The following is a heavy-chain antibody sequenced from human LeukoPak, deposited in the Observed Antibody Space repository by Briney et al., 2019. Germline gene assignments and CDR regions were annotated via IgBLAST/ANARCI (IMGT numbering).Heavy chain of an antibody. CDR1: GFTFSGYN. V-gene: IGHV3-48*01. CDR3: AREGDGSNSGFAY. Sequence: GGSLRLSCVVSGFTFSGYNMNWVRQAPGKGLERIAYISSTSVIYYADSVKGRFTISRDNAKNSLFLQMNSLRVDDTAVYYCAREGDGSNSGFAYWGQGTLVTVSS. J-gene: IGHJ4*02. D-gene: IGHD4-23*01. CDR2: ISSTSVI.